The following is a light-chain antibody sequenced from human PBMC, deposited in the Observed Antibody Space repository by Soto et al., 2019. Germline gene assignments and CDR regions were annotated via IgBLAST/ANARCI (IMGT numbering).Light chain of an antibody. J-gene: IGKJ5*01. CDR2: DAS. CDR1: QDISNY. CDR3: QQYEA. V-gene: IGKV1-33*01. Sequence: DIQMTQSPSSLSASVGDRVTITCQASQDISNYLNWYQQKPGKAPKLLIYDASNLETGVPPRFSGSGSGTDFTFTISSLQPEDIATYYCQQYEAFGQGTRLEIK.